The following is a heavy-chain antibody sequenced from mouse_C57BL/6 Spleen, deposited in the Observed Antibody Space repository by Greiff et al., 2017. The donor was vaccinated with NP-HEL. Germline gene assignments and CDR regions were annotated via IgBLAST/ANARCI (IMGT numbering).Heavy chain of an antibody. CDR3: AREGYDEVYAMDY. CDR1: GYTFTSYW. D-gene: IGHD2-2*01. Sequence: VQLQQPGAELVRPGSSVKLSCKASGYTFTSYWMHWVKQRPIQGLEWIGNIDPSDSETHYNQKFKDKATLTVDKSSSTAYMQLSSLTSEDSAVYYCAREGYDEVYAMDYWGQGTSVTVSS. V-gene: IGHV1-52*01. CDR2: IDPSDSET. J-gene: IGHJ4*01.